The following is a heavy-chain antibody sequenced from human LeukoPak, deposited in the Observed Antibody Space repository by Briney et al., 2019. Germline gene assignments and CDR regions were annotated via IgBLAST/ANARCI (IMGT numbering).Heavy chain of an antibody. CDR3: ARQRAFDI. V-gene: IGHV4-39*01. J-gene: IGHJ3*02. CDR1: GDSISSSSDY. CDR2: IYYTVTT. Sequence: PSETLSLTCTVSGDSISSSSDYWGWIRQPPGKGLGWIGSIYYTVTTYYSPSLKSRVTISVDTSKNQFSLKLGSVTAADTAVYYCARQRAFDIWGQGTMVTVSS.